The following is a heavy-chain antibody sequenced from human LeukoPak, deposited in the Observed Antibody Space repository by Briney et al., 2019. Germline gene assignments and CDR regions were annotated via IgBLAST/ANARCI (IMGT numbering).Heavy chain of an antibody. CDR3: ARESSRRGYCSGGSCSDSGWFDP. CDR2: INPNSGGT. D-gene: IGHD2-15*01. Sequence: ASVKVSCKASGYTFTGYYMHWVRQAPGQGLEWMGWINPNSGGTNYAQKFQGRVTMTRDTSISTAYMELSRLRSDDTAVYYCARESSRRGYCSGGSCSDSGWFDPWGQGTLVTVSS. J-gene: IGHJ5*02. CDR1: GYTFTGYY. V-gene: IGHV1-2*02.